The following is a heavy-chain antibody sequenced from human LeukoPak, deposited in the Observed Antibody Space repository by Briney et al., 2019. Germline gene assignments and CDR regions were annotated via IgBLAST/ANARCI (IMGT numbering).Heavy chain of an antibody. V-gene: IGHV3-7*01. CDR2: IKQDGSEK. CDR3: AREFRDSSGYYYYYMDV. Sequence: HPGGSLRLSCAASGFTFSSYWMSWVRQAPGKGLEWVANIKQDGSEKYYVDSVKGRFTISRDNAKNSLYLQMDSLRAEDTAVYYCAREFRDSSGYYYYYMDVWGKGTTVTVSS. D-gene: IGHD3-22*01. CDR1: GFTFSSYW. J-gene: IGHJ6*03.